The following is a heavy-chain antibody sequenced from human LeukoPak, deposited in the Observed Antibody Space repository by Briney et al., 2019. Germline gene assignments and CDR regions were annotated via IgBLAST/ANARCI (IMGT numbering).Heavy chain of an antibody. D-gene: IGHD5-18*01. J-gene: IGHJ4*02. Sequence: SETLSLTCTVSGGSISSYYWSWIRQPPGKGLEWIGYIYYSGSTNCNPSLKSRVTISVDTSKNQFSLKLSSVTAADTAVYYCARKRYTAMGYFDYWGQGTLVTVSS. CDR2: IYYSGST. V-gene: IGHV4-59*01. CDR3: ARKRYTAMGYFDY. CDR1: GGSISSYY.